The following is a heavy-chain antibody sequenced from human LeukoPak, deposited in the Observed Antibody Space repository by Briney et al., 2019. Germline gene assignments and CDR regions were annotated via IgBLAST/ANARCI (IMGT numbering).Heavy chain of an antibody. CDR2: IYYSGST. D-gene: IGHD6-13*01. CDR3: ARRSAAGSYFFDY. CDR1: GGSISSYY. J-gene: IGHJ4*02. V-gene: IGHV4-59*08. Sequence: SETLSLTCTVSGGSISSYYWGWIRQPPGKGLEWIGYIYYSGSTNYNPSLKSRLTISVDTSKNQFSLKLSSVTAADTAVYYCARRSAAGSYFFDYWGRGTLVTVSS.